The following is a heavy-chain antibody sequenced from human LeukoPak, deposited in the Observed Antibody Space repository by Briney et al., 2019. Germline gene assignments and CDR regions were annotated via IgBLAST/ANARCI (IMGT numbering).Heavy chain of an antibody. CDR1: GYTFASYD. J-gene: IGHJ3*02. D-gene: IGHD5-24*01. V-gene: IGHV1-46*01. CDR2: INPSAGST. Sequence: GASVKVSCKASGYTFASYDIYWVRQAPGQGLEWMGMINPSAGSTNYAQKFQGRVTMARDTSASTVYMELTSLRSDDTAVYYCARDGVPSRNGYIQSYVYGAFDIWGQGTLVTVSS. CDR3: ARDGVPSRNGYIQSYVYGAFDI.